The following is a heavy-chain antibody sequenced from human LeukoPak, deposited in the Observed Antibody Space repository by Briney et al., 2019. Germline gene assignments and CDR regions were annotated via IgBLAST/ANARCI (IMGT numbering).Heavy chain of an antibody. Sequence: GGSLRLSCAASGFTFSHYGMHWVRQAPGKGLEWVAFIRYDGDNAYYADSVKGRFTISRDNSKNTLYLYMNSLRAEDTAVYFCAKDGLPAPHYYYMDVWGKGTTVTVSS. V-gene: IGHV3-30*02. CDR1: GFTFSHYG. CDR3: AKDGLPAPHYYYMDV. CDR2: IRYDGDNA. J-gene: IGHJ6*03. D-gene: IGHD3/OR15-3a*01.